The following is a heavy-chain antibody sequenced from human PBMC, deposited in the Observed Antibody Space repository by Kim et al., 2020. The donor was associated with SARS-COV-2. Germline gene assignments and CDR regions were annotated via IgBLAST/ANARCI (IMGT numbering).Heavy chain of an antibody. D-gene: IGHD3-22*01. V-gene: IGHV3-23*01. J-gene: IGHJ4*02. CDR2: ISGSGGST. Sequence: GGSLRLSCAASGFTFSSYAMSWVRQAPGKGLEWVSAISGSGGSTYYADSVKGRFTISRDNSKNTLYLQMNSLRAEDTAVYYCAKGPLGDYDSSGYYLPQRGFVDYWGQGPLVTVSS. CDR1: GFTFSSYA. CDR3: AKGPLGDYDSSGYYLPQRGFVDY.